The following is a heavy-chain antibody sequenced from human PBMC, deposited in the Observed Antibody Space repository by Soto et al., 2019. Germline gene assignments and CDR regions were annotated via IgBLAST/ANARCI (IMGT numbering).Heavy chain of an antibody. J-gene: IGHJ4*02. D-gene: IGHD2-15*01. V-gene: IGHV3-48*01. CDR3: ARDGGRHFDY. CDR1: GFTFITYT. Sequence: PGGSLRLSCAASGFTFITYTLNWVLQAPGKGLEWLSYISSTSTTISYADSVKGRFTISRDNAKNSLYLQMNSLRAEDTAVYYCARDGGRHFDYWGQGTLVTVSS. CDR2: ISSTSTTI.